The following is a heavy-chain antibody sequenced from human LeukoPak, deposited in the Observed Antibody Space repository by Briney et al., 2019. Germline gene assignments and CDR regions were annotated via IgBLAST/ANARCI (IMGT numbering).Heavy chain of an antibody. Sequence: SETLSLTCAVYGGSFSGYYWSWIRQPPGKGLEWLGEINHSGCTNYNPSLKSRVTISVDTSKNQFSLKLISVTAADTAVYYCARDRNYYDSSGYLYYFDYWGQGTLVTVSS. CDR1: GGSFSGYY. V-gene: IGHV4-34*01. D-gene: IGHD3-22*01. CDR2: INHSGCT. CDR3: ARDRNYYDSSGYLYYFDY. J-gene: IGHJ4*02.